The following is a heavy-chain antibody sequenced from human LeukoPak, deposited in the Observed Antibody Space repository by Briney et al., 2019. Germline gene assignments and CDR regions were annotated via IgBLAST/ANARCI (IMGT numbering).Heavy chain of an antibody. Sequence: GGSLRLSCAASGFTFSDLWMTWVRQAPGKGLEWVANINQDGSEKYYVDSVRGRFTISRDNAKNSLYLQMNSLRGEDTAVYYCARNAPFDYWGQGTLVTVSS. CDR2: INQDGSEK. J-gene: IGHJ4*02. CDR3: ARNAPFDY. CDR1: GFTFSDLW. V-gene: IGHV3-7*01.